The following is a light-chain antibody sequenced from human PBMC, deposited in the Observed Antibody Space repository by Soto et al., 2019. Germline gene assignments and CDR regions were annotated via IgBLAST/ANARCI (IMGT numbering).Light chain of an antibody. CDR1: SSNFGSNH. CDR2: SND. CDR3: AACDDSLNGPV. Sequence: QSVLTQPPSASGTPGQRVTISCSGSSSNFGSNHVNWYQQLPGTAPKLLIYSNDQQPSGVPDRCSGSKSGTSASLAISGLQSEDEADYYCAACDDSLNGPVFGGGTKLTVL. V-gene: IGLV1-44*01. J-gene: IGLJ3*02.